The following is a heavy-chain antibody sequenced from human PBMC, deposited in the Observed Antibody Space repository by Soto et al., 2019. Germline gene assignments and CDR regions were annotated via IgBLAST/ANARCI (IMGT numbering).Heavy chain of an antibody. CDR2: IIPIFGTA. CDR1: GGTFSSYA. D-gene: IGHD4-17*01. CDR3: ARDLALDFYDHGDYGPYYYYYGMDV. J-gene: IGHJ6*02. Sequence: QVQLVQSGAEVKKPGSSVKVSCKASGGTFSSYAISWVRQAPGQGLEWMGGIIPIFGTANYAQKFQGRVTITADESKSTAYMELSSLRSEDTAVYYCARDLALDFYDHGDYGPYYYYYGMDVWGQGTTVTVSS. V-gene: IGHV1-69*01.